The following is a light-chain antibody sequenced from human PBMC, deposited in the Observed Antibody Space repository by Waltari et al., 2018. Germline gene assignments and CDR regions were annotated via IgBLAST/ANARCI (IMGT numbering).Light chain of an antibody. J-gene: IGLJ3*02. CDR3: NSFTSTTTWV. CDR2: DVD. CDR1: SSDVGGHNH. V-gene: IGLV2-14*03. Sequence: QSALTQPASVSGSPGQSITISCTGTSSDVGGHNHVYWYQQHPGQVPKLLIYDVDKWPSGVSHRFSASKSGNTASLTISGLQAEDEADYYCNSFTSTTTWVFGGGTRVTVL.